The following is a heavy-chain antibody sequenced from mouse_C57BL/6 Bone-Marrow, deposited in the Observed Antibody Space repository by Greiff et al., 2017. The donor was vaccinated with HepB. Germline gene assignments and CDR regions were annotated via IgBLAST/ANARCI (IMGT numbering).Heavy chain of an antibody. D-gene: IGHD1-1*01. Sequence: EVKLQESVAELVRPGASVKLSCTASGFNIKNTYMHWVKQRPEQGLEWIGRIDPANGNTKYAPKFQGKATITADTSSNTAYLQLSSLTSEDTAIYYCASLWYYGSSYYWYFDVWGTGTTVTVSS. CDR2: IDPANGNT. J-gene: IGHJ1*03. V-gene: IGHV14-3*01. CDR1: GFNIKNTY. CDR3: ASLWYYGSSYYWYFDV.